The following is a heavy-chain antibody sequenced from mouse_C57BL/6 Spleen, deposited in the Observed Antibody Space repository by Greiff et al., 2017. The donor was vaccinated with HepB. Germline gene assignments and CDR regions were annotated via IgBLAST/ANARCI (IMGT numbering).Heavy chain of an antibody. J-gene: IGHJ2*01. CDR1: GYTFTSYW. CDR2: IDPSDSYT. V-gene: IGHV1-50*01. CDR3: ARGRPGDYFDY. Sequence: QVQLQQSGAELVKPGASVKLSCKASGYTFTSYWMQWVKQRPGQGLEWIGEIDPSDSYTNYNQKFKGKATLTVDTSSSTAYMQLSSLTSEDSAVYYCARGRPGDYFDYWGQGTTLTVSS.